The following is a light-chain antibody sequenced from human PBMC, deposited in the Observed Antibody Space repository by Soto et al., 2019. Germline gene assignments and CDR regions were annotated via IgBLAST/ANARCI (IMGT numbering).Light chain of an antibody. Sequence: QSVLTQPPSASGSPGQSVTISCTGTSSDIGAYNYVSWYQQHPGKVPKLMIYEVSERPSGVPDRFSASKSGNTASLTVSGLQAEDEADYYCSSHGGANNLYVFGTGTKVTVL. CDR2: EVS. CDR1: SSDIGAYNY. CDR3: SSHGGANNLYV. V-gene: IGLV2-8*01. J-gene: IGLJ1*01.